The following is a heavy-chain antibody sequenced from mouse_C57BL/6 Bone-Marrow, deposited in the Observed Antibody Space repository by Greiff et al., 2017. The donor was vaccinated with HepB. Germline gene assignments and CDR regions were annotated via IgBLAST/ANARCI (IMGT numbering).Heavy chain of an antibody. Sequence: QVQLQQSGPELVKPGASVKISCKASGYTFTDYYINWVKQRPGQGLEWIGWIFPGSGSTYYNEKFKGKATLTVDKSSSTAYMLLSCLTSEDSAVYFCARFGGHYYGSSYHYYAMDYWGQGTSVTVSS. CDR1: GYTFTDYY. CDR3: ARFGGHYYGSSYHYYAMDY. V-gene: IGHV1-75*01. D-gene: IGHD1-1*01. J-gene: IGHJ4*01. CDR2: IFPGSGST.